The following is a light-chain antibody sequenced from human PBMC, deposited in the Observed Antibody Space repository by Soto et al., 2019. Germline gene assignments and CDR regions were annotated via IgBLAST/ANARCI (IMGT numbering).Light chain of an antibody. J-gene: IGKJ2*01. CDR1: QDLSNY. CDR3: QQYDNRPYT. V-gene: IGKV1-33*01. CDR2: DAS. Sequence: DIQMTQSPSSLSASVGDRVTITCQASQDLSNYLNWYQQKPGKAPKLRIYDASNLETGVPSRFSGSGSGTDFTFTISSLQPEDIATYYCQQYDNRPYTCGQGTKLEIK.